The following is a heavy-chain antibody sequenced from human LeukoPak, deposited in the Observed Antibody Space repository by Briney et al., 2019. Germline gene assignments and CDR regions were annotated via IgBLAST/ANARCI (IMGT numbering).Heavy chain of an antibody. CDR1: GYTFTGYY. V-gene: IGHV1-2*02. CDR2: INPNSGGT. Sequence: ASVKVSCKASGYTFTGYYMHWVRQAPGQGLEWMGWINPNSGGTNYARKFQGRVTMTRDTSISTAYMELSRLRSDDTAVYYCARDRGSHYYFDYWGQGTLVTVSS. D-gene: IGHD2-15*01. J-gene: IGHJ4*02. CDR3: ARDRGSHYYFDY.